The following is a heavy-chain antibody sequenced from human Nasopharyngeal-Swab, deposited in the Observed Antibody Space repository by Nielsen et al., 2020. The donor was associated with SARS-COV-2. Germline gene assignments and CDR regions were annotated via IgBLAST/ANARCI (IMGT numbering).Heavy chain of an antibody. V-gene: IGHV1-18*01. Sequence: ASVKVSCKASGYTLTSYGISWVRQAPGQGLEWVGWISAYNGNTNYAQKLQGRVTMTTDTSTSTAYMELRSLRSDDTAVYYCAREGPSSGYVRYYFDYWGQGTLVTVSS. D-gene: IGHD3-22*01. CDR1: GYTLTSYG. CDR3: AREGPSSGYVRYYFDY. CDR2: ISAYNGNT. J-gene: IGHJ4*02.